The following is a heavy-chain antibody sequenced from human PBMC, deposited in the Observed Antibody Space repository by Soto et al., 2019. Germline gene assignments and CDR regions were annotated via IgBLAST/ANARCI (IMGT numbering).Heavy chain of an antibody. V-gene: IGHV4-39*01. Sequence: SSETLSLTCTVSGGSISSSSYYWGWIRQPPGKGLEWIGSIYYSGSTYYNPSLKSRVTISVDTSKNQFSLKLSSVTAADTAVYYCARHLLPPGVYAIAYFDYWGQGTLVTVSS. CDR3: ARHLLPPGVYAIAYFDY. D-gene: IGHD2-8*01. CDR2: IYYSGST. J-gene: IGHJ4*02. CDR1: GGSISSSSYY.